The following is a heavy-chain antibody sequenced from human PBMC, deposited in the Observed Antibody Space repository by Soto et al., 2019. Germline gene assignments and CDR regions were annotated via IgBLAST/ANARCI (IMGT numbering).Heavy chain of an antibody. Sequence: QITLKESGPTLVKPTQTLTLTCTFSGFSLSTSGVGVGWIRQPPGKALEWLALIYWDDDKRYSPSLKSRLPHPQDPPQKPVVPKNAHTDPCDTATLYWAQPPHPGIATAAPLDYWGQGTLVPGPS. V-gene: IGHV2-5*02. CDR2: IYWDDDK. CDR1: GFSLSTSGVG. J-gene: IGHJ4*02. D-gene: IGHD6-13*01. CDR3: AQPPHPGIATAAPLDY.